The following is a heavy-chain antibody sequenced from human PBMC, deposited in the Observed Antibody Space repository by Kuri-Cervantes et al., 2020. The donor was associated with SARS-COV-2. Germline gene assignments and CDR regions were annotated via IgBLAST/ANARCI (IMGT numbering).Heavy chain of an antibody. CDR1: GGSISSYY. Sequence: GSLRLSCTVSGGSISSYYWSWIRQPPGKGLEWIGYIYYSGSTNYNPSLKSRVTISVDTSKNQFSLKLSSVTAADTAVYYCAVRGYSYREYWGQGTLVTVSS. CDR2: IYYSGST. D-gene: IGHD5-18*01. V-gene: IGHV4-59*12. J-gene: IGHJ4*02. CDR3: AVRGYSYREY.